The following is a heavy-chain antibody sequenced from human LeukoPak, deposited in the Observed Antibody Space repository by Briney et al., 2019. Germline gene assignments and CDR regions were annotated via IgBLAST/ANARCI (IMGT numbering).Heavy chain of an antibody. CDR1: GGSISSSY. Sequence: SETLSLTCIVSGGSISSSYWGWIRQPPGKGLEWIGSIYYSGSTYYNLSLKSRVTISVDTSKNQFSLKLSSVTAADTAVYYCAGHVIVVVPAADNRGFDPWGQGTLVTVSS. D-gene: IGHD2-2*01. CDR2: IYYSGST. V-gene: IGHV4-39*01. CDR3: AGHVIVVVPAADNRGFDP. J-gene: IGHJ5*02.